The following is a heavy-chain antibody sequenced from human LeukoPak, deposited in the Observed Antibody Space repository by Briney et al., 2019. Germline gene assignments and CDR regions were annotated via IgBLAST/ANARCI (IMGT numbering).Heavy chain of an antibody. CDR2: IIPIFGTA. CDR1: GGTFSSYA. Sequence: SVKVSCKAFGGTFSSYAISWVRQAPGRGLEWMGRIIPIFGTANYAQNFQGRVTITTDESTSTAYMELSSLRSEDTAVYYCARGQEPYGGNSRDFDYWGQGTLVTVSS. D-gene: IGHD4-23*01. J-gene: IGHJ4*02. V-gene: IGHV1-69*05. CDR3: ARGQEPYGGNSRDFDY.